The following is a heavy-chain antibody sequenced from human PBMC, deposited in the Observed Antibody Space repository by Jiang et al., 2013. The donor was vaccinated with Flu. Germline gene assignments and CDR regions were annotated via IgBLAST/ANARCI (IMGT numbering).Heavy chain of an antibody. CDR3: ARVGVDYGDYVGWYFDL. V-gene: IGHV4-38-2*01. CDR2: IYHSGST. Sequence: AVSGYSISSGYYWGWIRQPPGKGLEWIGSIYHSGSTYYNPSLKSRVTISVDTSKNQFSLKLSSVTAADTAVYYCARVGVDYGDYVGWYFDLWGRGTLVTVSS. D-gene: IGHD4-17*01. J-gene: IGHJ2*01. CDR1: GYSISSGYY.